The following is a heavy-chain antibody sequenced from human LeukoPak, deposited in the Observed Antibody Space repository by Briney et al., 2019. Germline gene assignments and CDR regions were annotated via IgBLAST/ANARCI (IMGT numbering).Heavy chain of an antibody. J-gene: IGHJ4*02. D-gene: IGHD6-13*01. CDR1: GGSFSGYY. CDR2: INHCGST. Sequence: SETLSLTCAVYGGSFSGYYWSWIRQPPGKGLEWIGEINHCGSTNYNPSLKSRVTISVDTSKNQFSLKLSSVTAADTAVYYCARHLGRYSSSWGFDYWGQGTLVTVSS. V-gene: IGHV4-34*01. CDR3: ARHLGRYSSSWGFDY.